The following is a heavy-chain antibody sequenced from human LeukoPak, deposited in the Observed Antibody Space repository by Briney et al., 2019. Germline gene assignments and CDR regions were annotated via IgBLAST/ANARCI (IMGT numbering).Heavy chain of an antibody. CDR2: INPNSGGT. Sequence: GASVKVSCKASGYTFTGYYMHWVRQAPGQGLEWMGWINPNSGGTNYAQKFQGRVTMTRDTSISTAYMELSRLRSDDTAVYYCARGYYYDRSGYCYWGQGTLVTVSS. V-gene: IGHV1-2*02. CDR1: GYTFTGYY. CDR3: ARGYYYDRSGYCY. J-gene: IGHJ4*02. D-gene: IGHD3-22*01.